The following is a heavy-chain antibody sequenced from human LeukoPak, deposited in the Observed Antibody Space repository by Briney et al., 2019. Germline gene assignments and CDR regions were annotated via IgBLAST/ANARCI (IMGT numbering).Heavy chain of an antibody. D-gene: IGHD2-15*01. CDR3: VRAGLAAPLDY. CDR1: GYSFTDYY. J-gene: IGHJ4*02. CDR2: INPKIGAT. V-gene: IGHV1-2*02. Sequence: ASVKVSCKASGYSFTDYYIHWVRQAPGQGFEWMGWINPKIGATDYSQKFQGRVTLTRDTSVAAAYMELSNLTSDDTAVYYCVRAGLAAPLDYWGQGTLVTVSP.